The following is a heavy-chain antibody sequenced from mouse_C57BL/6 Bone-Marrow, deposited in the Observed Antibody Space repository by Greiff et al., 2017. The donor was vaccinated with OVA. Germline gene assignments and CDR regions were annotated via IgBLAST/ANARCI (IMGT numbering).Heavy chain of an antibody. Sequence: VQLPPSGAELARPGASVQLSFPASVYTFTRYGISWVKQRTGPGLAWIGEIYPRSGNTYYNEKFKGKATLTADKSSSTAYMELRSLTSEDSAVYFCAREGDYWGQGTTLTVSS. J-gene: IGHJ2*01. CDR2: IYPRSGNT. CDR3: AREGDY. V-gene: IGHV1-81*01. CDR1: VYTFTRYG.